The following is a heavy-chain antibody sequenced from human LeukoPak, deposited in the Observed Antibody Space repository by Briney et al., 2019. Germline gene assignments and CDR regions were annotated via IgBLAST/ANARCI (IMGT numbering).Heavy chain of an antibody. Sequence: GGSLRLSCAASGFTFSSYAMSWVRQAPGKGLEWVSAISGSGGSTYYADSVKGRFTISRDNSKNTLYLQMNSLRAEDTAVYYCANTRLSEPRNFDYWGQGTLVTVSS. J-gene: IGHJ4*02. CDR3: ANTRLSEPRNFDY. CDR1: GFTFSSYA. CDR2: ISGSGGST. V-gene: IGHV3-23*01.